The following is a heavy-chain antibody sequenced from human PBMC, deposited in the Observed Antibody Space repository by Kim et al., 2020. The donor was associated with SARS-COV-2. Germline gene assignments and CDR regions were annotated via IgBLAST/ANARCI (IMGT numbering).Heavy chain of an antibody. Sequence: LSLTCAASGFTFSSYAMHWVRQAPGKGLEWVAIISYDGSNKYYADSVKGRFTISRDNSKNTLYLQMNSLRAEDTALYYCARDYYDSSGYYSPWFDPW. CDR2: ISYDGSNK. D-gene: IGHD3-22*01. J-gene: IGHJ5*02. V-gene: IGHV3-30*04. CDR3: ARDYYDSSGYYSPWFDP. CDR1: GFTFSSYA.